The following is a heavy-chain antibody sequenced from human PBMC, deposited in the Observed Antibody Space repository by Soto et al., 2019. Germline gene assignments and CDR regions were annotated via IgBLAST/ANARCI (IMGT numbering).Heavy chain of an antibody. D-gene: IGHD3-10*01. CDR2: IYYSGST. J-gene: IGHJ5*02. Sequence: QVQLQESGPGLVKPSETLSLTCTVSGASISDTYWNWVRQPPGKGLEWIGFIYYSGSTRYNPSLKSRLTISVDMSKNQFSLKLNSVTAADTAVYYCAIVRVRTMEGGCFDPWGQGTLVTVSS. CDR1: GASISDTY. CDR3: AIVRVRTMEGGCFDP. V-gene: IGHV4-59*01.